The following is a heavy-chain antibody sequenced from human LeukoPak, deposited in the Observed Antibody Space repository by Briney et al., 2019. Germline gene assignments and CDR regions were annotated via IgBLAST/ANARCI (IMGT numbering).Heavy chain of an antibody. J-gene: IGHJ6*03. D-gene: IGHD3-10*01. CDR3: AREYYYGSGSFPYYYYYYYMDV. V-gene: IGHV1-18*01. CDR1: GYTFTSYG. Sequence: SVKVSCKASGYTFTSYGISWVRQAPGQGLEWMGWISAYNGNTNYAQKLQGRVTMTTDTSTSTAYMELRSLRSDDTAVYYCAREYYYGSGSFPYYYYYYYMDVWGKGTTVTVSS. CDR2: ISAYNGNT.